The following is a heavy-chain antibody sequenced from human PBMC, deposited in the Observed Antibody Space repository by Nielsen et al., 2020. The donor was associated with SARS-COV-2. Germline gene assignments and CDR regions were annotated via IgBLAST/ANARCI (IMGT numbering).Heavy chain of an antibody. CDR2: IYYSGST. Sequence: GSLRLSCTVSGGSISSSSYYWGWIRQPPGKGLEWIGSIYYSGSTYYNPSLKSRVTISVDTSKNQFSLKLSSVTAADTAIYYCARTHDYSNYDYWGQGTLVTVSS. D-gene: IGHD4-11*01. V-gene: IGHV4-39*01. J-gene: IGHJ4*02. CDR3: ARTHDYSNYDY. CDR1: GGSISSSSYY.